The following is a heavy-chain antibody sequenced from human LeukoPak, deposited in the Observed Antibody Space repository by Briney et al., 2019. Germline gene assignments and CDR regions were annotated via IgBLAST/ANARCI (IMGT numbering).Heavy chain of an antibody. J-gene: IGHJ4*02. Sequence: PGGSLRLSCAASGFTFSSYGMHWVRQAPGKGLEWVAFIRYDGSNKYYADSVKGRFTISRDNAKNSLDLQMNSLRAEDTAVYYCARVARYGDYIGGSDYWGQGALVTVSS. CDR1: GFTFSSYG. D-gene: IGHD4-17*01. CDR2: IRYDGSNK. CDR3: ARVARYGDYIGGSDY. V-gene: IGHV3-30*02.